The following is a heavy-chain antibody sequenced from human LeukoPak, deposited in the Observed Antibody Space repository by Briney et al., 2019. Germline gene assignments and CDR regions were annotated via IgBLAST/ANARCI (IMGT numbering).Heavy chain of an antibody. V-gene: IGHV3-23*01. J-gene: IGHJ4*02. CDR3: AKEPRDYGAITSGY. Sequence: GGCLRLSCAATGLTFNSYSLSWVRQAPGKGLEWVSGISSSGNSAYYADSVKGRFTISRDNSKNTLYLQMNSLRAEDTAVYYCAKEPRDYGAITSGYWGQGTLVTVSS. D-gene: IGHD4-17*01. CDR1: GLTFNSYS. CDR2: ISSSGNSA.